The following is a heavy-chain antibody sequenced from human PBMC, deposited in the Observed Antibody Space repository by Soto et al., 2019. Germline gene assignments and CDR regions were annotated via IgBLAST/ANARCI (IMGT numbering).Heavy chain of an antibody. CDR1: GGSITSYQ. CDR3: ARDLNYAFWSERDKYFDT. Sequence: PSETLSLTCTVSGGSITSYQWSWIRQTGGKGLEWIGRIDASGSTDYNASLKSRVIMSVDTSKNQFSLKVTSVTAADTAVYYCARDLNYAFWSERDKYFDTWGQGTLVTVSS. V-gene: IGHV4-4*07. D-gene: IGHD3-3*01. CDR2: IDASGST. J-gene: IGHJ4*02.